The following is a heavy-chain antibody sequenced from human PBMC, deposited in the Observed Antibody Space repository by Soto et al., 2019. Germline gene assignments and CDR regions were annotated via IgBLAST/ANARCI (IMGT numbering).Heavy chain of an antibody. J-gene: IGHJ6*02. CDR3: ARDLLRFLEWLLPAYYYYDMDA. D-gene: IGHD3-3*01. Sequence: GASVKVSCKASGYTFTSYGISWVRQAPGQGLEWMGWISAYNGNTNYAQKLQGRVTMTTDTSTRTAYMELRSLRSDDTAVYYCARDLLRFLEWLLPAYYYYDMDAWGQGTTVTVS. CDR2: ISAYNGNT. V-gene: IGHV1-18*01. CDR1: GYTFTSYG.